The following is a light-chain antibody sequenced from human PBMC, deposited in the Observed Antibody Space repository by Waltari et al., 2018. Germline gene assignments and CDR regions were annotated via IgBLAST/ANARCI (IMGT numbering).Light chain of an antibody. CDR1: QSISKY. Sequence: VLTQSPDTLSFSPGESATLSCRASQSISKYLAWYQQKPGQAPRPLIYHASSRSTGIPDRFSGSGFGTDFSLTISRLEPEDFAVYYCQHYVSLPATFGQGTKLEIK. CDR3: QHYVSLPAT. J-gene: IGKJ1*01. V-gene: IGKV3-20*01. CDR2: HAS.